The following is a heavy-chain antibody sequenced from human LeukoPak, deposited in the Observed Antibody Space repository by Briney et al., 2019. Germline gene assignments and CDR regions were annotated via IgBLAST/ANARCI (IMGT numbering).Heavy chain of an antibody. CDR3: ARAVDGSDAFDI. D-gene: IGHD6-19*01. V-gene: IGHV4-31*03. CDR2: IYYSGST. Sequence: PSETLSLTCTVSGGSISSGGYYWSWIRQHPGKGLEWIGYIYYSGSTYYNPSLKSRVTISVDTSKNQFSLKPSSVTAADTAVYYCARAVDGSDAFDIWGQGTMVTVSS. CDR1: GGSISSGGYY. J-gene: IGHJ3*02.